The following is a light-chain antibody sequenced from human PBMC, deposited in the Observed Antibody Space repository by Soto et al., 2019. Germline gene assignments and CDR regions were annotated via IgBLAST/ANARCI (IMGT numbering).Light chain of an antibody. CDR2: KAS. Sequence: DIQMTQSPSTLSASVGDRVTITYRASQSISSWLAWYQQKPEKAPKLLIYKASSLEGGVPSRFSGSGSGTEFTLTISSLQPDDFATYYCQQYNSYSRTFGQGTKVEIK. CDR1: QSISSW. V-gene: IGKV1-5*03. CDR3: QQYNSYSRT. J-gene: IGKJ1*01.